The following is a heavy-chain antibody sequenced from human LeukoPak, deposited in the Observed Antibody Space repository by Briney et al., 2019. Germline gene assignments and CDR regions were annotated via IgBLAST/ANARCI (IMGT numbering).Heavy chain of an antibody. V-gene: IGHV4-38-2*01. CDR3: AEGIAAAWNSSWFDP. J-gene: IGHJ5*02. D-gene: IGHD6-13*01. CDR2: IYHSGST. Sequence: PSETLSLTCAVSGYSISSGYYWGWIRQPPGKGLEWIGSIYHSGSTYYNPSLKSRVTISVDTSKNQSSLKLSSVTAADTAVYYCAEGIAAAWNSSWFDPWGQGTLVTVSS. CDR1: GYSISSGYY.